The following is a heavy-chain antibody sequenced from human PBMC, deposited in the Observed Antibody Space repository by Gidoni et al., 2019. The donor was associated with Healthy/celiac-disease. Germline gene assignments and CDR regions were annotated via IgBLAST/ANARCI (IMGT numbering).Heavy chain of an antibody. CDR1: GLTFSSYA. CDR2: ISGSGGST. Sequence: EVQLLESGGGLVQPGGSLRLSCAASGLTFSSYAMSWVRQAPGKGLEWVSAISGSGGSTYDADSVKGRFTISRDNSKNTLYLQMNSLRAEDTAVYYCAIIVATIKDYGDYWGQGTLVTVSS. CDR3: AIIVATIKDYGDY. V-gene: IGHV3-23*01. D-gene: IGHD5-12*01. J-gene: IGHJ4*02.